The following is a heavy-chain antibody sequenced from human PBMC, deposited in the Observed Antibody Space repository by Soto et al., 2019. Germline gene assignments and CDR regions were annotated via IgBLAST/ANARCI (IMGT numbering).Heavy chain of an antibody. V-gene: IGHV4-59*01. J-gene: IGHJ4*02. CDR2: FYNSGNT. CDR1: GDSISNYY. Sequence: SETLSLTCTVSGDSISNYYWTWIRQPPGKGLEWIGCFYNSGNTNYNPSHKRRVTISVDTSNNQFSLRMNTVTDADTAVYYCASTKKWLAFDYWGQGALVTVS. D-gene: IGHD6-19*01. CDR3: ASTKKWLAFDY.